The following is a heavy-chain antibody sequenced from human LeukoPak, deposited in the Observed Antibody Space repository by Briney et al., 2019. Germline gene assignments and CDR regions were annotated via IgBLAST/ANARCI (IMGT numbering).Heavy chain of an antibody. CDR1: GFTIIDYW. CDR2: IYPEDSDT. J-gene: IGHJ4*02. D-gene: IGHD4-17*01. CDR3: ARTTTVTFYFDS. Sequence: GESLKISCQGSGFTIIDYWIGWVRQVPRKGLEWMGIIYPEDSDTRDSPSFQGQVTMSVDKSINTAYLQWSNLKASDTAMYYCARTTTVTFYFDSWGQGTLVTVSS. V-gene: IGHV5-51*01.